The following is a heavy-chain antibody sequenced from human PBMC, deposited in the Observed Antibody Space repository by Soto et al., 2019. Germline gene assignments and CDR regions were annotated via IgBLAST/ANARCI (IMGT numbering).Heavy chain of an antibody. CDR3: ARTVVVVTATPGAFDI. J-gene: IGHJ3*02. CDR2: IYSGGST. V-gene: IGHV3-53*01. CDR1: WFIVSSNY. D-gene: IGHD2-15*01. Sequence: GGSLRLSCAASWFIVSSNYMSWVRQAPGKGLEWVSVIYSGGSTYYADSVKGRFTISRDNSKNTLYLQMNSLRAEDTAVYYCARTVVVVTATPGAFDIWGQGTMVTVSS.